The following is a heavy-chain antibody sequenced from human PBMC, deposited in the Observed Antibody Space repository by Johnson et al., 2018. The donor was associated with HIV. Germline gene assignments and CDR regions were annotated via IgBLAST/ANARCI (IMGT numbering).Heavy chain of an antibody. V-gene: IGHV3-30-3*01. CDR2: ISYDGSNK. D-gene: IGHD5-24*01. Sequence: QMQLVESGGGVVQPGRSLRLSCAASGFTFSSYAMHWVRQAPGKGLEWVAVISYDGSNKYYADSVKGRFTISRDNSKNTLYLQMNSLRAEDTAVYYCARDMERWLLTSAFDIWGQGTMVTVSS. CDR1: GFTFSSYA. CDR3: ARDMERWLLTSAFDI. J-gene: IGHJ3*02.